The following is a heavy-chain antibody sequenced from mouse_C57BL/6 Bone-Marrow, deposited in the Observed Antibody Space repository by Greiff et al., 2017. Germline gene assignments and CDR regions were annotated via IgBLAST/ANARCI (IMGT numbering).Heavy chain of an antibody. CDR1: GFSLSTSGMG. V-gene: IGHV8-12*01. Sequence: QVTLKVSGPGILQPSQTLSLTCSFSGFSLSTSGMGVSWIRQPSGKGLEWLAHIYWDDDKRYNPSLKSRLTISKDTSRNQVFLKITSVDTADTATYYRARITTVVAYAMDYWGQGTSVTVSS. CDR2: IYWDDDK. J-gene: IGHJ4*01. D-gene: IGHD1-1*01. CDR3: ARITTVVAYAMDY.